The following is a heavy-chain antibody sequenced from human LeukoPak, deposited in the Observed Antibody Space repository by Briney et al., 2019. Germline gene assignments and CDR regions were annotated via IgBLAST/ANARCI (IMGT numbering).Heavy chain of an antibody. CDR2: ISSGGLTI. V-gene: IGHV3-48*03. Sequence: QPGGSLRLSCAASGFTFSNYDMHWVRQAPGKGLEWVSYISSGGLTIYYADSVKDRLTISRDNAKNSLYLQMNSLRAEDTAVYYCARSAWDYWGQGTLVTVSS. CDR3: ARSAWDY. D-gene: IGHD6-25*01. CDR1: GFTFSNYD. J-gene: IGHJ4*02.